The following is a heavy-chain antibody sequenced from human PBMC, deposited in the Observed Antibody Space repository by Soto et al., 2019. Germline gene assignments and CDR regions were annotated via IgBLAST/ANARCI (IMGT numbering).Heavy chain of an antibody. J-gene: IGHJ4*02. CDR1: GFTFSSYA. CDR2: ISGRGGST. D-gene: IGHD3-10*01. CDR3: AKIGYGSGSYYNAFVDY. Sequence: GGSLRLSCAASGFTFSSYAMSWVRQAPGKGLEWVSAISGRGGSTYYADSVKGRFTISRDNSKNTLYLQMNSLRAEDTAVYYCAKIGYGSGSYYNAFVDYWGQGTLVTVSS. V-gene: IGHV3-23*01.